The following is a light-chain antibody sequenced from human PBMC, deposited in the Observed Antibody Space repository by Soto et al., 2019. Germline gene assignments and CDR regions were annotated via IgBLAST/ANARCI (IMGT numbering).Light chain of an antibody. CDR2: GAS. CDR3: QQYNTWLWT. V-gene: IGKV3-15*01. Sequence: EVVMTQSPATLSVSPGERVTLSCRASQSINAHLAWYQQKPGQAPRLLIHGASTRATGIPARFSGSGFGTEFIXLIXSXPSEDFAVYYCQQYNTWLWTFGQGTKVEIQ. J-gene: IGKJ1*01. CDR1: QSINAH.